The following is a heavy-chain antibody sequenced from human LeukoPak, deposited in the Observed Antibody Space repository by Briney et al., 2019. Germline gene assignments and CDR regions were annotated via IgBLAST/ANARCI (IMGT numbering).Heavy chain of an antibody. D-gene: IGHD2-15*01. V-gene: IGHV4-59*01. CDR3: ATRSTGVAATFDC. J-gene: IGHJ4*02. CDR2: ISYSGNT. CDR1: GGSISSYY. Sequence: SETLSLTCSVSGGSISSYYWSWVRQPPGKGLEWIGYISYSGNTNYNPSLKSRVTISVDTSKNQFSLKLSSVTAADTAVYYCATRSTGVAATFDCWGQGALVTVSS.